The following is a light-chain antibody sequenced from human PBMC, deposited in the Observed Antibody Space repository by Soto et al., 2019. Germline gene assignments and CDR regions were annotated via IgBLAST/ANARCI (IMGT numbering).Light chain of an antibody. V-gene: IGKV1-5*03. CDR1: QNISKW. CDR3: QQYIIFSQT. Sequence: DIHMTQSPSTLSASIGDRVTITCRASQNISKWLAWYQQKPGKAPKLLIYEASRLQGGVPSRFSGSGSGTEFTLTIISLQPVDFTTYYCQQYIIFSQTFGQGTNVEIK. J-gene: IGKJ1*01. CDR2: EAS.